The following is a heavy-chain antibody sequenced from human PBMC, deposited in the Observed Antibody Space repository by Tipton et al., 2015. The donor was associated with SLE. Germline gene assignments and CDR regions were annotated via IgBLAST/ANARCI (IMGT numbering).Heavy chain of an antibody. Sequence: PGLVKPSETLSLTCTVSGGSISSHYWSWIRQPPGKGLEWIGYFYYSGSTNYNPSLKSRVTISVDTSKNQFSLRLSSVTAADTAVYYCVTSLPLYWYLDLWGRGSLVTVSS. V-gene: IGHV4-59*08. CDR3: VTSLPLYWYLDL. CDR2: FYYSGST. CDR1: GGSISSHY. J-gene: IGHJ2*01. D-gene: IGHD3-16*02.